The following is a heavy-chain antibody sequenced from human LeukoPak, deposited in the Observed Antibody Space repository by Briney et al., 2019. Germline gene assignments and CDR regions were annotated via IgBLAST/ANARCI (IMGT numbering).Heavy chain of an antibody. D-gene: IGHD1-26*01. Sequence: GASVKVSCKATGYTYNDYFMHWVRQAPGQGLEWMGWINPNSGGTNFAQKFRGRVTLTRDTSSSTGYMELSRLTSDDTAVYYCTREESGSYMDNFYFDYWGQGTLVIVSS. V-gene: IGHV1-2*02. CDR1: GYTYNDYF. J-gene: IGHJ4*02. CDR2: INPNSGGT. CDR3: TREESGSYMDNFYFDY.